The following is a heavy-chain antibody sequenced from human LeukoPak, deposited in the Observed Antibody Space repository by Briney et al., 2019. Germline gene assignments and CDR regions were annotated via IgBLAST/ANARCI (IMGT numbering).Heavy chain of an antibody. J-gene: IGHJ4*02. CDR1: GYTFTNYG. CDR2: ISPYNDNT. V-gene: IGHV1-18*01. D-gene: IGHD3-16*01. CDR3: ARDPPNDPSYFDY. Sequence: ASVKVSCKTSGYTFTNYGIIWVRQAPGQGLEWMGWISPYNDNTDYAQKLQGRVTMTTDTSTSTAYMEVRSLRSDDTAVYYCARDPPNDPSYFDYWGQGTLVTVSS.